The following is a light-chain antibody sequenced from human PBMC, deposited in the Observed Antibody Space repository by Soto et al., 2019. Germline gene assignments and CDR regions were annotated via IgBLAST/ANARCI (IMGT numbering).Light chain of an antibody. Sequence: VLTQSPGTLSLSPGERATLSCRASQSISSSYLVWYQQKPGQAPRLLIYAASNRATGIPDRFSGSGSGTDFTLTISRLEPEDFAVYYCRRFGDSRRTFGQGTKVEVK. CDR1: QSISSSY. CDR2: AAS. V-gene: IGKV3-20*01. J-gene: IGKJ1*01. CDR3: RRFGDSRRT.